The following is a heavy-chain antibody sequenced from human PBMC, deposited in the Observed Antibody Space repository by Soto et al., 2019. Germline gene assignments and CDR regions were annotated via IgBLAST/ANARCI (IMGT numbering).Heavy chain of an antibody. D-gene: IGHD6-25*01. J-gene: IGHJ4*02. CDR3: ARADFGVVPAATYIDH. Sequence: QVQLVQSGAEVKKPGASVKVSCKASGYTFTSFVISWVRQAPGQGLEWMGWISASNGDTNSAQKFQGRLTMATDTATNTAYIELRSLRSGDTAVYYCARADFGVVPAATYIDHWGQGTRVSVPS. CDR2: ISASNGDT. CDR1: GYTFTSFV. V-gene: IGHV1-18*01.